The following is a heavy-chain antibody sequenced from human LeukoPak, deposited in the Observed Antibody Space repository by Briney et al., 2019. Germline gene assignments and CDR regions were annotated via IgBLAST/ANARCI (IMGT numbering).Heavy chain of an antibody. D-gene: IGHD3-16*01. Sequence: GGSLRLSCAASGFTFSSYSMNWVRQAPGKGLEWVAYISSSSSTIYYADSVKGRFTISRDNAKNSLYLQMNSLRAEDTAVYYCARGKPIMIPAYYMDVWGKGTTVTVSS. J-gene: IGHJ6*03. V-gene: IGHV3-48*01. CDR3: ARGKPIMIPAYYMDV. CDR1: GFTFSSYS. CDR2: ISSSSSTI.